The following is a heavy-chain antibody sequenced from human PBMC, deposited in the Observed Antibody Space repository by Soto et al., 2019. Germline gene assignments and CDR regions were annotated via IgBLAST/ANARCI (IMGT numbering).Heavy chain of an antibody. CDR3: AIPLPKQQLVRGAFDH. CDR2: SIPVFGTA. CDR1: GGTFRNYA. Sequence: QVQLVQSGAEVKKPGSSVKLCCKTSGGTFRNYAINWVRQAPGQGLEWMGGSIPVFGTANYAQTFQGRFTITADESTSTAYMELSSLRSEDTAVYYCAIPLPKQQLVRGAFDHWGQGTLVTVAS. D-gene: IGHD6-13*01. V-gene: IGHV1-69*01. J-gene: IGHJ4*02.